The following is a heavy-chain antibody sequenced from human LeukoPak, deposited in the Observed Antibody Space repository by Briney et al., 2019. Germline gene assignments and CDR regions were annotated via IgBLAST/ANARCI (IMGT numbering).Heavy chain of an antibody. D-gene: IGHD5-18*01. J-gene: IGHJ2*01. CDR1: GVTFDDYA. Sequence: GGSLRLSCAASGVTFDDYAMHWVRQAPGKGLEWVSGISWNSGSIGYADSVKGRFTISRDNAQNSLYLQMKSLRAEDTALYYCAKVYSYGSRGYFDLWGRGTLFTVSS. CDR3: AKVYSYGSRGYFDL. CDR2: ISWNSGSI. V-gene: IGHV3-9*01.